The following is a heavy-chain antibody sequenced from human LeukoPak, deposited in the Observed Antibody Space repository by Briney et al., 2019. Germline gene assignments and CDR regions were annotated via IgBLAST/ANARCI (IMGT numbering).Heavy chain of an antibody. J-gene: IGHJ4*02. Sequence: GESLRLSCAASGFTVSSNYMSWVRQAPGKGLEWVSVIYSGGSTYYADSVKGRFTISRDNSKNTLYLQMNSLRAEDTAVYYCARASSGGEFDYWGQGTLVTVSS. CDR1: GFTVSSNY. D-gene: IGHD6-19*01. CDR3: ARASSGGEFDY. V-gene: IGHV3-53*01. CDR2: IYSGGST.